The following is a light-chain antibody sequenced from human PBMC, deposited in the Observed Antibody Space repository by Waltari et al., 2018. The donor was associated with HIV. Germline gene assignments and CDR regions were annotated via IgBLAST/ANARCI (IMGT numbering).Light chain of an antibody. CDR2: DAS. CDR3: QQYNNWPPVT. V-gene: IGKV3-15*01. CDR1: QSVGSN. Sequence: EIVMTQSPAILSVSPGESATLSCRASQSVGSNLAWYQQRPGQAPRLLISDASTRATGIPARFSGRGSGTDFTLTITSLQAEDFAVYFCQQYNNWPPVTFGQGTKLEIK. J-gene: IGKJ2*01.